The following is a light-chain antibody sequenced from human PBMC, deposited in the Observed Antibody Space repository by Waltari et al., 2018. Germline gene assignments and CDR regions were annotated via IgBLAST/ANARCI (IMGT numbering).Light chain of an antibody. CDR3: QHYESLPVT. J-gene: IGKJ1*01. CDR2: HAS. Sequence: GRASQSISKYLSWYQQKPGQAPRLLIYHASSRAAGIPDRFSGSGSGTDFSLSISRLEPEDFAVYYCQHYESLPVTFGQGTKVEIK. CDR1: QSISKY. V-gene: IGKV3-20*01.